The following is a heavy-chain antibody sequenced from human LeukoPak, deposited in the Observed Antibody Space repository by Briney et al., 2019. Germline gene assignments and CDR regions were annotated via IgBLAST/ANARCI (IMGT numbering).Heavy chain of an antibody. CDR1: GFTFSSYS. V-gene: IGHV3-21*01. CDR2: ISSSRSHI. Sequence: GGSLRLSCAASGFTFSSYSMNWVRQAPGKGLEWVPSISSSRSHIYYADSVKGRFTISRDNAKNSLYLQMNSLRAEDTAVYYCARVGNWGDYVWGSYRYRSDPFDYWGQGTLVTVSS. D-gene: IGHD3-16*02. CDR3: ARVGNWGDYVWGSYRYRSDPFDY. J-gene: IGHJ4*02.